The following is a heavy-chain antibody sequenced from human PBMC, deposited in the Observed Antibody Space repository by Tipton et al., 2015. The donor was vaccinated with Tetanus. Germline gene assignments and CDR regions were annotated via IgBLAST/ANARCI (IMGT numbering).Heavy chain of an antibody. V-gene: IGHV3-33*01. Sequence: SGFAFSSYGMHWVRQAPGKGLEWVAVIWYDGSNKYYADSVKGRLTISRDNSKNTLYLQMNSLRAEDTAVYYCARGNLRYFDWQPNWFDPWGQGTLVTVSS. J-gene: IGHJ5*02. CDR3: ARGNLRYFDWQPNWFDP. D-gene: IGHD3-9*01. CDR1: GFAFSSYG. CDR2: IWYDGSNK.